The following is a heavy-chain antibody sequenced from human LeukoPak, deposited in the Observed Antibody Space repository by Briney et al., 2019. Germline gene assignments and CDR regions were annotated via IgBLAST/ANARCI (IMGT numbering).Heavy chain of an antibody. V-gene: IGHV3-30-3*01. CDR3: ARDLLSRMTGTGAYYYYGMDV. CDR2: ISYDGSNK. J-gene: IGHJ6*02. CDR1: GFTFSSYA. Sequence: GGSLRLSCAASGFTFSSYAMHWVRQAPGKGLEWVAVISYDGSNKYYADSVKGRFTISRDNSKNTLYLQMNSLRAEDTAVYYCARDLLSRMTGTGAYYYYGMDVWGQGTAVTVSS. D-gene: IGHD2/OR15-2a*01.